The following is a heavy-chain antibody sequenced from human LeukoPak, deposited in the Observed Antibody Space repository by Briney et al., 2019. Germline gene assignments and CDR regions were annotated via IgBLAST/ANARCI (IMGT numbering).Heavy chain of an antibody. V-gene: IGHV3-9*01. CDR2: ITWNSGSI. J-gene: IGHJ4*02. CDR1: GFPFYDYT. CDR3: AKEDHFAS. Sequence: SLRLSFAASGFPFYDYTMHWVRPAPGKGLEWVSGITWNSGSIGYADSVRGRFTISRDNAKNSLYLEMNSLRAEDTALYYCAKEDHFASWGQGTLVTVSS.